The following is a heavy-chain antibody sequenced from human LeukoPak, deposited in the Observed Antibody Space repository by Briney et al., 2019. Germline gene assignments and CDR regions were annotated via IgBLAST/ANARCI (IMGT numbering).Heavy chain of an antibody. CDR1: GYTFTSYD. V-gene: IGHV1-8*01. Sequence: ASVKVSCKASGYTFTSYDINWVRQATGQGLEWMGWMNPNSGSTGYAQKFQGRVTMTRNTSISTAYMELSSLRSEDTAVYYCARPYYDILTGCYYLDYWGQGTLVTVSS. D-gene: IGHD3-9*01. CDR2: MNPNSGST. J-gene: IGHJ4*02. CDR3: ARPYYDILTGCYYLDY.